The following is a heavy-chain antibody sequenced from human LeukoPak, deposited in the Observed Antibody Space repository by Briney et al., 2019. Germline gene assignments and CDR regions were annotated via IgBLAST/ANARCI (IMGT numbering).Heavy chain of an antibody. D-gene: IGHD5-24*01. V-gene: IGHV3-7*01. J-gene: IGHJ3*02. CDR3: AAERGLKLGDAFDI. CDR2: IKQDGSEK. CDR1: GCTFSSYW. Sequence: GGSLRLSCAASGCTFSSYWMSWVPQAPGKGLEWVANIKQDGSEKYYLHSVKGRLTLSRDKAKNSLYLQMNSLRAEDTAVYYCAAERGLKLGDAFDIWGQGTMVTVSS.